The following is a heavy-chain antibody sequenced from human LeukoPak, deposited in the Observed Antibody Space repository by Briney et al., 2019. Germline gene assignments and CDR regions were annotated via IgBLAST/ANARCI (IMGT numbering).Heavy chain of an antibody. CDR3: ARGMGGNWNARYYYYMDL. CDR2: IYYSGST. J-gene: IGHJ6*03. D-gene: IGHD1-1*01. Sequence: PSETLSLTCTVSGGSISSDYWSWIRQPPGKGLEWIVYIYYSGSTNYNPSLKSRVTISVDTSKNQFSLKLSSVTAADTAVYYCARGMGGNWNARYYYYMDLWGKGTTVTVSS. CDR1: GGSISSDY. V-gene: IGHV4-59*01.